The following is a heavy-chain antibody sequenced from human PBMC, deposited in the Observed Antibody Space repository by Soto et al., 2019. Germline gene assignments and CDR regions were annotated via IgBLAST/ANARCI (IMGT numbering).Heavy chain of an antibody. Sequence: EVQLLESGGGLVQPGGSLRLSCAASEFSFGGYAMSWVRQAPGKGLEWVSSISGRGASTFYADSVRGRFIISRDNTRNTLFLQLNSLRAEDTALYYCAKGSRGYTAYYFDYWGQGTRLTVSS. J-gene: IGHJ4*02. CDR2: ISGRGAST. V-gene: IGHV3-23*01. CDR3: AKGSRGYTAYYFDY. D-gene: IGHD5-18*01. CDR1: EFSFGGYA.